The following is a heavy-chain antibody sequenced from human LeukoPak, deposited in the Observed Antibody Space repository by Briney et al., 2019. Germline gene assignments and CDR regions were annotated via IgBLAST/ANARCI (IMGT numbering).Heavy chain of an antibody. CDR1: GFTFSSYG. CDR3: ARDQYDTWSRRGNFDS. CDR2: IWYDGSNK. V-gene: IGHV3-33*01. Sequence: GGSLRLSCAASGFTFSSYGMHWVRQAPGKGLEWVAVIWYDGSNKYYADSVKGRFTISRDNSKNTLYLQMNSLRAEDTAVFYCARDQYDTWSRRGNFDSWGQGTLVIVSS. D-gene: IGHD3-3*01. J-gene: IGHJ4*02.